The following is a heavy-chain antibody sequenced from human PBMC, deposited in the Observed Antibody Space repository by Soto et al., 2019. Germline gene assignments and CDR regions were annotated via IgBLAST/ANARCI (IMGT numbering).Heavy chain of an antibody. V-gene: IGHV4-4*02. CDR1: GGSISSSNW. CDR3: AVGFYSSSSNWFDP. Sequence: PSETLSLTCAVSGGSISSSNWWSWVRQPPGKGLQWIGEIYHSGSTNYNPSLKSRVTISVDKSKNQFSLKLSSVTAADTAVYYCAVGFYSSSSNWFDPWGQGTLVTVSS. J-gene: IGHJ5*02. D-gene: IGHD6-6*01. CDR2: IYHSGST.